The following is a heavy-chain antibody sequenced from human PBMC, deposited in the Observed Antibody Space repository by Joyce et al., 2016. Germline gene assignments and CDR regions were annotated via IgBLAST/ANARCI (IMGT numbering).Heavy chain of an antibody. V-gene: IGHV3-30*18. D-gene: IGHD1-20*01. CDR1: GFPFTSHG. J-gene: IGHJ6*02. CDR3: AKDTRLITSGMDV. CDR2: ISNDGKRL. Sequence: QVVESGGGVVQPGRSLRLSCAASGFPFTSHGMKWVRQAPGKGPEWVGLISNDGKRLYYSDSVKGRFTISRDNSKNSVHLQMDSLRSEDAAVYFCAKDTRLITSGMDVWGQGTTVIVSS.